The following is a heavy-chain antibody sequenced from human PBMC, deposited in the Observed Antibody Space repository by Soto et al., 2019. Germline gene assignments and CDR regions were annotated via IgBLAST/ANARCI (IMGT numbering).Heavy chain of an antibody. CDR3: AKGQPATVTYFDS. CDR1: GFTISTYT. D-gene: IGHD2-21*02. J-gene: IGHJ4*02. CDR2: ISGSGGST. V-gene: IGHV3-23*01. Sequence: PCASLRLSCTASGFTISTYTLSWERQAPGKGLEWVSGISGSGGSTYYADSVKGRFTISRDKSKSMLYLQMNVLRAEDTAIYYCAKGQPATVTYFDSWGQGTLVNVSS.